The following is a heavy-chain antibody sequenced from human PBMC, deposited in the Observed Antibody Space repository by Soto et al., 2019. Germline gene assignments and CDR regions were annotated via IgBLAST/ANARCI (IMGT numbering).Heavy chain of an antibody. V-gene: IGHV1-18*01. CDR1: GYTFTNYG. D-gene: IGHD2-2*01. Sequence: QVQLVQSGAEVKKPGASVKVSCKASGYTFTNYGISWVRQAPGQGLEWMGWISAYNGNTNYAQKLQGRVTMTTDTSTXXAXMXXRSLRSDGTAVYYCARVGDCSSTSCRYYYYYGMDVWGQGTTVTVSS. CDR2: ISAYNGNT. CDR3: ARVGDCSSTSCRYYYYYGMDV. J-gene: IGHJ6*02.